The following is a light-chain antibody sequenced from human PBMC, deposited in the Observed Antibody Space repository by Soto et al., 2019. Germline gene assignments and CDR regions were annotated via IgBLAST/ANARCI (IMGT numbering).Light chain of an antibody. CDR3: CSYAGNRIFV. V-gene: IGLV2-23*01. J-gene: IGLJ3*02. CDR2: EDL. Sequence: QSALTQPAFVSGSPGQSITISCIGTSSDVGAYDLVSWYQQHPGTAPRLIIYEDLRRPSGIDSRFSGSKSGNTASLTISGLLAEDVGNYHCCSYAGNRIFVFGEGTKLTVL. CDR1: SSDVGAYDL.